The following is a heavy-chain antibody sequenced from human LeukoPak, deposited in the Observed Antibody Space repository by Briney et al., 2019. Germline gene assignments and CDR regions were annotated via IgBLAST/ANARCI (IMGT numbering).Heavy chain of an antibody. V-gene: IGHV1-18*01. CDR1: DYTFISYG. CDR2: ISAFNGNT. J-gene: IGHJ4*02. D-gene: IGHD6-13*01. CDR3: ARVAAADYFDY. Sequence: ASVKVSCKTSDYTFISYGISWVRQAPGQGLQCMGWISAFNGNTNYAQKLQGRVTMTTDTSTSTAYMELRSLRSDDTAVYYCARVAAADYFDYWGQGTLVTVSS.